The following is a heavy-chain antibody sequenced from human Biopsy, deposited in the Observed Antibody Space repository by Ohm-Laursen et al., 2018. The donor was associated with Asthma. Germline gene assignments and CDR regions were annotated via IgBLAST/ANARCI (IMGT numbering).Heavy chain of an antibody. Sequence: SLRLSCAASGFAFGKYGMYWARQAPGKGLQWVAVITHDGSRMYYADSVKGRFTISRDNFRNPLYLEMNSLRVDDTAVYYCAKNNDQQLTYWGRGTLVTVSS. D-gene: IGHD6-13*01. CDR3: AKNNDQQLTY. CDR2: ITHDGSRM. V-gene: IGHV3-30*18. CDR1: GFAFGKYG. J-gene: IGHJ4*02.